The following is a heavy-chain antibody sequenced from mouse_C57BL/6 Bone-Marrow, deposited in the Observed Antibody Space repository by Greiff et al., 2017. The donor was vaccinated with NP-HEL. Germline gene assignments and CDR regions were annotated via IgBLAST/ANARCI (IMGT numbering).Heavy chain of an antibody. J-gene: IGHJ1*03. CDR3: ARHEERVYYGSSHWYFDV. CDR1: GFTFSDYG. D-gene: IGHD1-1*01. Sequence: EVKLVESGGGLVQPGGSLKLSCAASGFTFSDYGMAWVRQAPRKGPEWVAFISNLAYSIYYADTVTGRFTISRENAKNTLYLEMSSLRSEDTAMYYCARHEERVYYGSSHWYFDVWGTGTTVTVSS. V-gene: IGHV5-15*01. CDR2: ISNLAYSI.